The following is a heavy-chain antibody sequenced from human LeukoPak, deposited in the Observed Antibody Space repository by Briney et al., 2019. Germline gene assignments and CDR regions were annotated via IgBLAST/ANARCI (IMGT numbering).Heavy chain of an antibody. J-gene: IGHJ3*02. CDR1: GGSISSYY. Sequence: SETLSPTCTVSGGSISSYYWSWIRQPPGKGLEWIGYIYYSGSTNYNPSLKSRVTISVDTSKNQFSLSLSSVTAADTAVYYCACLTTADAFDIWGQGTMVTVSS. V-gene: IGHV4-59*01. D-gene: IGHD3-22*01. CDR2: IYYSGST. CDR3: ACLTTADAFDI.